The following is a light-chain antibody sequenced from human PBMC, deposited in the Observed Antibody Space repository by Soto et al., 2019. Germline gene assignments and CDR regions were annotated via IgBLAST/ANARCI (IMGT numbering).Light chain of an antibody. CDR2: GVS. Sequence: EIVMTQSPATLSVSPGERATLSCRASQSVSTNLAWYQQKPGQAPRLLIYGVSTRATGIPARFGGSGSGTEFTLTISSLQSEDFAVYYCQQYKNWPYTFGQGTKLEIK. CDR3: QQYKNWPYT. V-gene: IGKV3-15*01. J-gene: IGKJ2*01. CDR1: QSVSTN.